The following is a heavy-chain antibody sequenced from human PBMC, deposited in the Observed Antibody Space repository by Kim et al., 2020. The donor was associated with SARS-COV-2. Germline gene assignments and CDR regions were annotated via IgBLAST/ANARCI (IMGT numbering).Heavy chain of an antibody. Sequence: GGSLRLSCAASGFTFSNAWMSWVRQAPGKGLEWVGRIKSKTDGGTTDYAAPVKGRFTISRDDSKNTLYLQMNSLKTEDTAVYYCTTDDTWHPDSSGWYDYYYYYGMDVWGQGTTVTVSS. J-gene: IGHJ6*02. V-gene: IGHV3-15*01. CDR2: IKSKTDGGTT. CDR1: GFTFSNAW. CDR3: TTDDTWHPDSSGWYDYYYYYGMDV. D-gene: IGHD6-19*01.